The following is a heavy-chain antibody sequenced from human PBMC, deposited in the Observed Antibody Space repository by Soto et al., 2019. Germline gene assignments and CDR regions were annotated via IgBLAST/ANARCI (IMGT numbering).Heavy chain of an antibody. J-gene: IGHJ4*02. CDR2: IFYNGNT. V-gene: IGHV4-59*01. D-gene: IGHD6-19*01. CDR3: ARCAASIGLYAKCNFAY. Sequence: QVQLQESGPGLVKPSETLSLTCIVSGGSNSSYYWSWIRQPTGKGLGWLGYIFYNGNTNYNPSPKSRVTISIDTSKSQFSLNLSSLTAGDTAVYYCARCAASIGLYAKCNFAYWGQGTL. CDR1: GGSNSSYY.